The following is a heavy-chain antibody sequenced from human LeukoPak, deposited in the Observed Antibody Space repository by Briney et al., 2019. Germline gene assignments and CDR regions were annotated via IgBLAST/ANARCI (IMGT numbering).Heavy chain of an antibody. J-gene: IGHJ3*02. D-gene: IGHD3-10*01. CDR1: GYTFSSYG. V-gene: IGHV1-18*01. CDR2: ISAYNGHT. CDR3: ARGGGGVDAFDI. Sequence: ASVKVSCKSSGYTFSSYGISWVRQAPGQGLEWMGWISAYNGHTNYAQKVQGRVTITRDTSASTAYMELSSLRSEDTAMYYCARGGGGVDAFDIWGQGTMVTVSS.